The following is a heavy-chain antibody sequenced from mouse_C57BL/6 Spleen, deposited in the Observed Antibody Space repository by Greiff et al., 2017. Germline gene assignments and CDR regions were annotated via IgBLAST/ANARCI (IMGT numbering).Heavy chain of an antibody. J-gene: IGHJ4*01. CDR1: GYAFTNYL. CDR2: INPGSGGT. CDR3: AGRGQLRRGAMDY. Sequence: QVQLQQSGAELVRPGTSVKVSCKASGYAFTNYLIEWVKQRPGQGLEWIGVINPGSGGTNYNEKFKGKATLTADKSSSTAYMQLSSLTSEDSAVYFCAGRGQLRRGAMDYWGQGTSVTVSS. D-gene: IGHD3-2*02. V-gene: IGHV1-54*01.